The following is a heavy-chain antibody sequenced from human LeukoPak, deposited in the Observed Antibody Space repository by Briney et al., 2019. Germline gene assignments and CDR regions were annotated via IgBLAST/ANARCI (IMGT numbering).Heavy chain of an antibody. D-gene: IGHD3-22*01. Sequence: GGSLRLSCAASGFTFSSYAMSWVRQAPGKGLEWVSAISGSGGSTYYADSVKGRFTISRDNSKNTLYLQMNSLRAEDTAFYYGAKAMSTMIVVGRNGAFVIWGQGTMVTVSS. CDR1: GFTFSSYA. CDR3: AKAMSTMIVVGRNGAFVI. V-gene: IGHV3-23*01. CDR2: ISGSGGST. J-gene: IGHJ3*02.